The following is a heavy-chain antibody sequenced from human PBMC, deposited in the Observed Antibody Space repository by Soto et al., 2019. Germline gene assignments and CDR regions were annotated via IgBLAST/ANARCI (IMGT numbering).Heavy chain of an antibody. D-gene: IGHD3-16*01. CDR3: ARHTHWAPLVD. J-gene: IGHJ4*02. V-gene: IGHV4-39*01. CDR2: TYYRRST. Sequence: PSETLSLTCSVSGGSIDSYDFYWVWIRQPPGEGLEWIGGTYYRRSTFYNSSLRSRLTLSADTSKNQFSLSLSSVTAADTAVYYCARHTHWAPLVDWGQGMLVTVSS. CDR1: GGSIDSYDFY.